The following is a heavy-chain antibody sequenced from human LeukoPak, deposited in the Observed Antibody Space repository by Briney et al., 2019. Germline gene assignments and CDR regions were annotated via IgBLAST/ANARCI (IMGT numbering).Heavy chain of an antibody. CDR2: ISGSGGST. V-gene: IGHV3-23*01. CDR1: GFTFDDYA. D-gene: IGHD4-23*01. CDR3: ANNRDGNWDHYFDY. Sequence: PGRSLRLSCAASGFTFDDYAMHWVRQAPGKGLEWVSAISGSGGSTYYADSVKGRFTISRDNSKNTLYLQMNSLRAEDTAVYYCANNRDGNWDHYFDYWGQGTLVTVSS. J-gene: IGHJ4*02.